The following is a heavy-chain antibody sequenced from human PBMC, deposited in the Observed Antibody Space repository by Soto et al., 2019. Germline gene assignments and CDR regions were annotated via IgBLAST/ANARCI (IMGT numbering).Heavy chain of an antibody. CDR2: MNPNSGNT. D-gene: IGHD1-7*01. J-gene: IGHJ6*02. Sequence: QVQLVQSGAEVKKPGASVKVSCKASGYTFTSYDINWVRQATGQGLEWMGWMNPNSGNTGYAQKFQGRVTMTRNTSISTAYMELSSLRSEDTAVYYCASRLELLWGYYYGMDVWGQGTTVTVSS. V-gene: IGHV1-8*01. CDR3: ASRLELLWGYYYGMDV. CDR1: GYTFTSYD.